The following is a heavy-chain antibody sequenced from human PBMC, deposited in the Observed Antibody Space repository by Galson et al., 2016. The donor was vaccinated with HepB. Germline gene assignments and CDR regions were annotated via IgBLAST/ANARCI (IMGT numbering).Heavy chain of an antibody. D-gene: IGHD6-19*01. V-gene: IGHV3-30-3*01. CDR2: ISYDGSHE. CDR3: AREPSRIGVAGPLGY. CDR1: GFAFSDYA. J-gene: IGHJ4*02. Sequence: SLRLSCAASGFAFSDYAMLWVRQAPGKGPEWVALISYDGSHEYYADSVKGRFTISRDKSKNTLYLQINTLRAEDTAVYYCAREPSRIGVAGPLGYWGQGTLVTVSS.